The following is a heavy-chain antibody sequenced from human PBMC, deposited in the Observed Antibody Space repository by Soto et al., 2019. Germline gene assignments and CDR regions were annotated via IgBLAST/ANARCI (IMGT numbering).Heavy chain of an antibody. Sequence: GESLKISCKGSGYSFTSYWISWLRQMPGKGLEWMGRIDPSDSYTNYSPSFQGHVTISADKSISTAYLQWSSLKASDTAMYYCARRKGQQLVRSAFDIWGQGTMVTVSS. J-gene: IGHJ3*02. CDR3: ARRKGQQLVRSAFDI. CDR2: IDPSDSYT. V-gene: IGHV5-10-1*01. CDR1: GYSFTSYW. D-gene: IGHD6-13*01.